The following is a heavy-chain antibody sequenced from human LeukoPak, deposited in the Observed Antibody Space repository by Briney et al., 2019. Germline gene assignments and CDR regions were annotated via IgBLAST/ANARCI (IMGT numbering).Heavy chain of an antibody. CDR2: INSDGSST. J-gene: IGHJ4*02. CDR1: GSSFSSYW. Sequence: GGSLRLSCAASGSSFSSYWMHWVRQAPGKGLVWVSRINSDGSSTTYADSVKGRFTISRDNAKNTLYLQMNSLRAEDTAVYYCAKDLLSGGSCLDYWGRGTLVTVSS. V-gene: IGHV3-74*01. D-gene: IGHD2-15*01. CDR3: AKDLLSGGSCLDY.